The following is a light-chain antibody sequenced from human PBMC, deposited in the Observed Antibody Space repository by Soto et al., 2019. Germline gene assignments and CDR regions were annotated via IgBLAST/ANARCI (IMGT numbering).Light chain of an antibody. CDR2: KAS. CDR1: PSISSW. V-gene: IGKV1-5*03. CDR3: QQYNSYART. Sequence: DIQMTQSPSTLSASVGDRVTITCRASPSISSWLAWYQQKPGKAPKLLIYKASSLERGVTSRFSGSGSGTEFTRTISSLQPDEFATYYCQQYNSYARTFGQGTKVEIK. J-gene: IGKJ1*01.